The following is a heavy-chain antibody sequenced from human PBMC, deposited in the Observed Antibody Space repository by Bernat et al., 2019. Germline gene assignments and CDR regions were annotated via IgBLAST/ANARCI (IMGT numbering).Heavy chain of an antibody. CDR1: GFTVSSNY. V-gene: IGHV3-53*04. D-gene: IGHD2-15*01. Sequence: EVQLVESGGGLVQPGGSLRLSCAASGFTVSSNYMSWVRQAPGKGLEWVSVIYSGGSTYYADSVKGRFIISRHNSKNTLYLQMNSLRAEDAAVYYCARLGSYCCGGGCYPYYFDYWGRGTLVTVSS. CDR2: IYSGGST. CDR3: ARLGSYCCGGGCYPYYFDY. J-gene: IGHJ4*02.